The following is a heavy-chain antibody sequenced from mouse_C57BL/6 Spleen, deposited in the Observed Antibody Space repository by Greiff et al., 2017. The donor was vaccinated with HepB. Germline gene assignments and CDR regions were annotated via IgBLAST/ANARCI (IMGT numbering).Heavy chain of an antibody. D-gene: IGHD2-3*01. V-gene: IGHV1-80*01. CDR3: ARRDDGYGAMDY. J-gene: IGHJ4*01. Sequence: VKLMESGAELVKPGASVKISCKASGYAFSSYWMNWVKQRPGKGLEWIGQIYPGDGDTNYNGKFKGKATLTADKSSSTAYMQLSSLTSEDSAVYFCARRDDGYGAMDYWGQGTSVTVSS. CDR2: IYPGDGDT. CDR1: GYAFSSYW.